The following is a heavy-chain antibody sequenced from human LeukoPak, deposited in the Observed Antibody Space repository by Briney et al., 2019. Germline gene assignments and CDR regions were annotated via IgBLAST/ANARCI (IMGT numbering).Heavy chain of an antibody. D-gene: IGHD6-13*01. Sequence: GGSLRLSCAASGFTFSSAAMTWVRQAPGKGLEWVSTITGSDDATYYADSVKGRFTISRDFSRNTVYLQMNSLRAEDTAVYYCASKGPQYTSSWYYFDYWGQGTLVTVSS. CDR2: ITGSDDAT. J-gene: IGHJ4*02. CDR1: GFTFSSAA. CDR3: ASKGPQYTSSWYYFDY. V-gene: IGHV3-23*01.